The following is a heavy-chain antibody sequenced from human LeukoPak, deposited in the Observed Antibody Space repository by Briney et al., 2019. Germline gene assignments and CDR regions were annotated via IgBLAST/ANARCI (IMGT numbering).Heavy chain of an antibody. CDR3: ARQFSSSLSFDY. CDR1: GDSISGYY. Sequence: PSETLSLTCTVSGDSISGYYWSWIRQPPGKGLEWIGCIYTSGSTNYNPSLQSRVTISVDTSKSRFSLKLGSVTAADTAVYFCARQFSSSLSFDYWGQGTLVTVSS. CDR2: IYTSGST. D-gene: IGHD6-6*01. V-gene: IGHV4-4*09. J-gene: IGHJ4*02.